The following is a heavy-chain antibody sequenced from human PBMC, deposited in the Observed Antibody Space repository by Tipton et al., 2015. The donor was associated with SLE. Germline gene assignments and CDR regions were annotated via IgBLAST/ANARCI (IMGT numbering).Heavy chain of an antibody. Sequence: TLSLTCTVSGGSISGYYWSWIRQPPGKGLEWIGYIYYSGSTNYNPSLKSRVTISVDTSKTHFSLRLSSVTAADTAVYYCARLLTIFGVVNWGQGTLVTVSS. V-gene: IGHV4-59*12. CDR2: IYYSGST. CDR1: GGSISGYY. D-gene: IGHD3-3*01. J-gene: IGHJ4*02. CDR3: ARLLTIFGVVN.